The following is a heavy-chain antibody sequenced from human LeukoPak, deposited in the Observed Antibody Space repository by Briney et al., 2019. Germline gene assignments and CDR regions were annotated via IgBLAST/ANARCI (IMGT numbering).Heavy chain of an antibody. CDR2: IIPIFGTA. V-gene: IGHV1-69*06. CDR1: GGTFSSYA. J-gene: IGHJ3*02. D-gene: IGHD6-19*01. Sequence: SVKVSCKASGGTFSSYAISWVRQAPGQGLEWMGGIIPIFGTANYAQKFQGRVTITADKSTSTAYMELNSLRSEDTAVYYCAGYSSGQNAFDIWGQGTMVTVSS. CDR3: AGYSSGQNAFDI.